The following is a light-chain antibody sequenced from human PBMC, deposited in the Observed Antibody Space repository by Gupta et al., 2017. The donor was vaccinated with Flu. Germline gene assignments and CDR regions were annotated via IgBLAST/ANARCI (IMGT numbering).Light chain of an antibody. J-gene: IGKJ1*01. Sequence: EIVLTQSPGTLSLSPGERATLSCRASQSVSAGYLAWYQQKHGQAPRLLIYGASSRATGIPDRFSGSGSGTDFTLTISRLEPEDFAVYYCQQEDGTPRTFGQGTKVEIK. CDR3: QQEDGTPRT. V-gene: IGKV3-20*01. CDR2: GAS. CDR1: QSVSAGY.